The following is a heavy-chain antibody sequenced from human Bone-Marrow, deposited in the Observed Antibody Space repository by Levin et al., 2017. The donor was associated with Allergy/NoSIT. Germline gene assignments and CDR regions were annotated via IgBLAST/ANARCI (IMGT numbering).Heavy chain of an antibody. J-gene: IGHJ4*02. CDR2: ISGSGGST. Sequence: GGSLRLSCAASGFTFSSYAMSWVRQAPGKGLEWVSAISGSGGSTYYADSVKGRFTISRDNSKNTLYLQMNSLRAEDTAVYYCAKDSLPNFPNRDIVATMGFDYWGQGTLVTVSS. CDR3: AKDSLPNFPNRDIVATMGFDY. CDR1: GFTFSSYA. V-gene: IGHV3-23*01. D-gene: IGHD5-12*01.